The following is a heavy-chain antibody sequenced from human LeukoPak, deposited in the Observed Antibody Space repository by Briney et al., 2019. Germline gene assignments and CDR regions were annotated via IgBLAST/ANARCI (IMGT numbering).Heavy chain of an antibody. CDR1: GFTFSSYW. D-gene: IGHD6-13*01. J-gene: IGHJ4*02. CDR2: IKQDGSEK. V-gene: IGHV3-7*01. CDR3: ARFSSSWYGGPKEFDY. Sequence: GGSLRLSCVASGFTFSSYWMSWVRQAPGKGLEWVANIKQDGSEKYYVDSVKGRFTISRDNAKNSLYLQMNSLRAEDTAVYYCARFSSSWYGGPKEFDYWGQGTLVTVSS.